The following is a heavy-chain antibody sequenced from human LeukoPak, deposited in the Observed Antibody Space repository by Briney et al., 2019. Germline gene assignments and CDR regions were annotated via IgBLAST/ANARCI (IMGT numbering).Heavy chain of an antibody. D-gene: IGHD1-26*01. Sequence: ASVKVSCKASRYTFTGYYMHWVRQAPGQGLEWMGWINPNSGGTNYAQKFQGRVTITADESTSTAYMELSSLRSEDTAVYYCARVSGCYYIGVFDYWGQGTLVTVSS. CDR1: RYTFTGYY. V-gene: IGHV1-2*02. CDR2: INPNSGGT. J-gene: IGHJ4*02. CDR3: ARVSGCYYIGVFDY.